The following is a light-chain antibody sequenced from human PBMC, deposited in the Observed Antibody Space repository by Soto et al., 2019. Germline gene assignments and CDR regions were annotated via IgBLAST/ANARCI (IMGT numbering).Light chain of an antibody. CDR2: DAT. J-gene: IGKJ3*01. CDR1: QSISGW. Sequence: DIQMTQSPSTLSASIGDRVTITCRASQSISGWLAWYQQKPGNAPRLLIYDATSLESGVPSRFSGSGSGTEFTLTISSLQADDFATYYCQQYDSYSTFGPGTKVDLK. V-gene: IGKV1-5*01. CDR3: QQYDSYST.